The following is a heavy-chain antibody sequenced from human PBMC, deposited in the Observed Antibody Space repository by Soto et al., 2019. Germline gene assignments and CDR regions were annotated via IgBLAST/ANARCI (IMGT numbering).Heavy chain of an antibody. J-gene: IGHJ4*02. Sequence: TSVKVSCKASGYTFTSYYMHWVRQAPGQGLEWMGIINPSGGSTSYAQKFQGRVTMTRDTSTSTVYMELSSLRSEDTAVYYCATTNWNDGSRFDYWGQGTLVTVSS. CDR2: INPSGGST. CDR3: ATTNWNDGSRFDY. V-gene: IGHV1-46*01. D-gene: IGHD1-1*01. CDR1: GYTFTSYY.